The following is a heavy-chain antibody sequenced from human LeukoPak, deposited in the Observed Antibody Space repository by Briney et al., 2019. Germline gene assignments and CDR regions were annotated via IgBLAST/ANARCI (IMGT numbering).Heavy chain of an antibody. V-gene: IGHV3-53*01. CDR1: GFTVSSNS. CDR3: ARRAGAYSHPYDY. J-gene: IGHJ4*02. CDR2: IYSAGST. Sequence: GGSLRLSCTVSGFTVSSNSMSWVRQAPGKGLEWVSFIYSAGSTHYSDSVRGRFTISIDNSKNTLYLQMNSLRVEDTAVYYCARRAGAYSHPYDYWGQGTLVTVSS. D-gene: IGHD4/OR15-4a*01.